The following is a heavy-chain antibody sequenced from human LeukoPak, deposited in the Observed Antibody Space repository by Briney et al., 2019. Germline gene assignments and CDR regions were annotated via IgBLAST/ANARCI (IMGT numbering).Heavy chain of an antibody. CDR2: ISGSGDST. CDR1: GFTFSSYA. Sequence: PGGSLRLSCAASGFTFSSYAMNWVRQAPGKGLECISAISGSGDSTHYADSVKGRFTISRDNSKNTPYLQMNSLRAEDTAVYYCARNVSGQYFDIWGRGTLVTVSS. CDR3: ARNVSGQYFDI. V-gene: IGHV3-23*01. J-gene: IGHJ2*01. D-gene: IGHD2/OR15-2a*01.